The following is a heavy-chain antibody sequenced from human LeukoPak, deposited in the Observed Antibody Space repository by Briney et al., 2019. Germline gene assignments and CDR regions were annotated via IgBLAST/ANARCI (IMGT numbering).Heavy chain of an antibody. CDR2: ISYDGSNK. CDR3: AREIGWGTVTTAGY. CDR1: GFTFSSYA. D-gene: IGHD4-11*01. Sequence: PGRSPRLSCAAPGFTFSSYAMHWVRQAPGKGLEWVAVISYDGSNKYYADSVKGRFTISRDNSKNTLYLQMNSLRADDTAVYYCAREIGWGTVTTAGYWGQGTLVTVSS. V-gene: IGHV3-30-3*01. J-gene: IGHJ4*02.